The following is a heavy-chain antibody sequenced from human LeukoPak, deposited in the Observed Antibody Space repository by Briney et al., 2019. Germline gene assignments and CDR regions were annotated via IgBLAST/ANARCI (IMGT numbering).Heavy chain of an antibody. J-gene: IGHJ4*02. V-gene: IGHV3-7*01. D-gene: IGHD4-23*01. CDR3: VRDVAYYGGNHDY. CDR2: INQDGTEK. CDR1: GFNYSDYY. Sequence: GGSLRLSCEASGFNYSDYYVTWVRQAPGKGLEWVANINQDGTEKNYVDSVKGRFTISRDNAKKSLFLQMNNLRADDTAMYYCVRDVAYYGGNHDYWSPGTLVIVSS.